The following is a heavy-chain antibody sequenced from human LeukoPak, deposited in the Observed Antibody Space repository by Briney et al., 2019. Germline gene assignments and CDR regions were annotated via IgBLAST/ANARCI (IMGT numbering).Heavy chain of an antibody. CDR3: ARELLPHYYYGMDV. V-gene: IGHV1-2*02. Sequence: ASVEVSCKASGYTFTGYYMHWVRQAPGQGQEWMGWVNPNSGGTNYAQKFQGRVTMTRDTSISTAYMEVSRLRSDDTAVYYCARELLPHYYYGMDVWGQGTTVTVSS. J-gene: IGHJ6*02. CDR1: GYTFTGYY. CDR2: VNPNSGGT.